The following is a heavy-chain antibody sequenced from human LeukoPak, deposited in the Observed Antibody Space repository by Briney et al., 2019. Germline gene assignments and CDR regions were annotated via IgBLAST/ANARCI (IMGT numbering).Heavy chain of an antibody. D-gene: IGHD3-22*01. J-gene: IGHJ4*02. CDR1: GYTFTSYG. CDR2: ISAYNGNT. CDR3: ARGGTYYYDSSGYVPFDY. Sequence: APVKFSCKASGYTFTSYGISWVRQAPGQGLEWMGWISAYNGNTNYAQKLQGRVTMTTDTSTSTAYMELRSLRSDDTAVYYCARGGTYYYDSSGYVPFDYWGQESLDTVSS. V-gene: IGHV1-18*01.